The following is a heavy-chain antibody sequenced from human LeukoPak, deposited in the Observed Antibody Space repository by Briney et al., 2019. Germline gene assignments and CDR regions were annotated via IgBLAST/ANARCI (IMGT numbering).Heavy chain of an antibody. CDR1: GFTFSSYS. CDR3: ARGSTYYGSSGQVPFDY. D-gene: IGHD3-22*01. V-gene: IGHV3-48*01. CDR2: ISGSSSTI. Sequence: GGSLRLSCAASGFTFSSYSMNWVRQAPGKGLEWGSYISGSSSTIYYADSVKGRFTISRDNGKNTLYLQMNSLRAEDTAVYYCARGSTYYGSSGQVPFDYWGQGTLVTVSS. J-gene: IGHJ4*02.